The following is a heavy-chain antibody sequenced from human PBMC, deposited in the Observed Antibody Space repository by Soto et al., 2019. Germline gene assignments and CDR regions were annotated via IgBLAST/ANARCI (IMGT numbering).Heavy chain of an antibody. V-gene: IGHV5-51*01. CDR3: ARLYSGSYPAFDI. Sequence: GETLTISCTSSGYSFTRYWIGWVRQMPGKGLEWMGIIYPGDSDTRYSPSFQGQVTISADKSISTAYLQWSSLKASDTAMYYCARLYSGSYPAFDIWGQGTMVTVSS. D-gene: IGHD1-26*01. CDR2: IYPGDSDT. CDR1: GYSFTRYW. J-gene: IGHJ3*02.